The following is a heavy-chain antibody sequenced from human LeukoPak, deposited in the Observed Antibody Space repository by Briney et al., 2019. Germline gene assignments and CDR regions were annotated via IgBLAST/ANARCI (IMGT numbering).Heavy chain of an antibody. V-gene: IGHV4-31*03. Sequence: SETLSLTCTVSGGSISSGVYYWSWIRQHPGKGLEWVGYVSDRGSTYYNPSLKSRVTVSVDTSKSQFSLKVSSVTAADTAVYYCARGARMTFDYWGQGTLVTVSS. CDR3: ARGARMTFDY. J-gene: IGHJ4*02. CDR1: GGSISSGVYY. CDR2: VSDRGST. D-gene: IGHD4/OR15-4a*01.